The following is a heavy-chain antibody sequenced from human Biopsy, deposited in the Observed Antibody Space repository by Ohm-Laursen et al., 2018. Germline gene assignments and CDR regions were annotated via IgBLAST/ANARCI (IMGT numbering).Heavy chain of an antibody. D-gene: IGHD3-3*01. CDR1: GGTFSNYA. V-gene: IGHV1-69*10. CDR2: IIAVSGLV. Sequence: VKISCKASGGTFSNYAISWVRQAPGEGLEWMGGIIAVSGLVNYAPKFQGRVSITADKSTTTAYMELSNLKSEDTAVYYCATPFQYYDSWGGYPPFDHWGQGTLVTASS. J-gene: IGHJ4*02. CDR3: ATPFQYYDSWGGYPPFDH.